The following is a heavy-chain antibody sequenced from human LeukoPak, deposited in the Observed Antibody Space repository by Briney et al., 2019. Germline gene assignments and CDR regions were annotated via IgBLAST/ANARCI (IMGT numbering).Heavy chain of an antibody. CDR1: GFTFSSSA. CDR3: SKLYYDSSGYDYFDH. D-gene: IGHD3-22*01. Sequence: AGGSLRLSCAASGFTFSSSAMHWVRQAPGKGLEWVAFIWYDGSNKYYADSVKGRFTISRDNSKNTLYLQMNSLRAGDTAVYYCSKLYYDSSGYDYFDHWGQGTLVTVPS. V-gene: IGHV3-30*02. J-gene: IGHJ4*02. CDR2: IWYDGSNK.